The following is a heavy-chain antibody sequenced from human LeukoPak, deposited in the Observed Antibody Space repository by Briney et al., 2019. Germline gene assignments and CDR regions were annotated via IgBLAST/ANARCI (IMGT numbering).Heavy chain of an antibody. J-gene: IGHJ4*02. CDR2: IHYGGST. CDR3: ASKSYYYDSSGYYRDY. Sequence: SETLSLTCTVSGGSISSGGYYWTWIRQHPGKGLEWIGYIHYGGSTNYNPSLKSRATISIDTSKNQFSLKLSSVTAADTAVYYCASKSYYYDSSGYYRDYWGQGNLVTVSS. D-gene: IGHD3-22*01. V-gene: IGHV4-31*03. CDR1: GGSISSGGYY.